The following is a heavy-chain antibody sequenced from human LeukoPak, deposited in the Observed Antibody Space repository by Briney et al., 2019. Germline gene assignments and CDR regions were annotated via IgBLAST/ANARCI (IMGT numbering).Heavy chain of an antibody. V-gene: IGHV3-11*04. CDR1: GFTFSDYY. CDR2: ISISGSTI. Sequence: GGSLRLSCAASGFTFSDYYMSWIRQAPGKGLEWVSYISISGSTIHYADSVKGRFTISRDNAKNSLYLQMNSLRAEDTAVYYCAKDRYYGSGSYCDYWGQGTLVTVSS. D-gene: IGHD3-10*01. J-gene: IGHJ4*02. CDR3: AKDRYYGSGSYCDY.